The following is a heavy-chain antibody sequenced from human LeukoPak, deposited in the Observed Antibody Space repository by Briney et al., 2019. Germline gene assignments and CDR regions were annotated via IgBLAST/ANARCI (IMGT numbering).Heavy chain of an antibody. CDR1: GFTFGSYW. CDR2: IKQDGSEK. V-gene: IGHV3-7*01. Sequence: GGSLRLSCAASGFTFGSYWMSWVRQAPGKGLEWVANIKQDGSEKYYVDSVKGRFAISRDNAKNSLYLQMNSLRAEDTAVYYCARDWAYNGGSYGVDWGQGTLVTVSS. D-gene: IGHD1-26*01. CDR3: ARDWAYNGGSYGVD. J-gene: IGHJ4*02.